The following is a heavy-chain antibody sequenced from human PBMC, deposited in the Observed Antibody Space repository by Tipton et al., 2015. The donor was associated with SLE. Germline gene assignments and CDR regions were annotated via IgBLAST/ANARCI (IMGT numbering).Heavy chain of an antibody. CDR3: ARGGYYDSSGSHFDY. Sequence: TLSLTCTVSGGSISSSSYYWGWIRKPPGKGLEWIGSIYYSGSTYYNPSLKSRVTISVDTSKNQFSLKLSSVTAADTAVYYCARGGYYDSSGSHFDYWGQGTLVTVSS. V-gene: IGHV4-39*01. D-gene: IGHD3-22*01. CDR1: GGSISSSSYY. J-gene: IGHJ4*02. CDR2: IYYSGST.